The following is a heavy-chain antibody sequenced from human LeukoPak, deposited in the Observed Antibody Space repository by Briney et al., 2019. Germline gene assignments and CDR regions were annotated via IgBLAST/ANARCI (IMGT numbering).Heavy chain of an antibody. D-gene: IGHD3-3*01. Sequence: SAKVSCKASGGTFSSYAISWVRQAPGQGLEWMGGIIPIFGTANYAQKFQGRVTITADESTSTAYMELSSLRSEDTAVYYCARGGSSITIFGVVRSNWFDPWGQGTLVTVSS. V-gene: IGHV1-69*13. CDR1: GGTFSSYA. CDR2: IIPIFGTA. CDR3: ARGGSSITIFGVVRSNWFDP. J-gene: IGHJ5*02.